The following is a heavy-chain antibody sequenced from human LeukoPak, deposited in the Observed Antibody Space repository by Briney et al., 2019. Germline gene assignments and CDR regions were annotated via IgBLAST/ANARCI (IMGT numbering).Heavy chain of an antibody. J-gene: IGHJ5*02. CDR3: ARHEYSSSWYLDLWFDP. Sequence: SETLSLTCTVSGGSISSQYWSWIRQPPGKGLEWIGYIYYSGSTNYNPSLKSRVTISVDTSKNQFSLKLSSVTAADTAVYYCARHEYSSSWYLDLWFDPWGQGTLVTVSS. CDR2: IYYSGST. D-gene: IGHD6-13*01. CDR1: GGSISSQY. V-gene: IGHV4-59*11.